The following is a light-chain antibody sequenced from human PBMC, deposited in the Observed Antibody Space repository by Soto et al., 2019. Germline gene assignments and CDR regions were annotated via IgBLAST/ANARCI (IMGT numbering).Light chain of an antibody. CDR3: QQSYRTIGT. J-gene: IGKJ1*01. V-gene: IGKV1-39*01. CDR1: QSISSY. CDR2: AAS. Sequence: DIQMTQSPSSLSASVGDRVTITCRASQSISSYLNWYQQKPGKAPKLLIYAASSLQSGVPSRFSGSGSGTDFTLTISSLQPEDFATYYCQQSYRTIGTVGQGTKVEIK.